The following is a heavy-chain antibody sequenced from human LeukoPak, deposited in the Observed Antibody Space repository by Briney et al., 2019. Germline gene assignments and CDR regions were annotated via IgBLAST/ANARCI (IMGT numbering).Heavy chain of an antibody. D-gene: IGHD1-26*01. CDR2: INWNGGST. J-gene: IGHJ6*03. CDR1: GFTFDDYG. Sequence: PGRSLRLSCAASGFTFDDYGMSWVRQAPGKGLEWVSGINWNGGSTGYADSVKGRFTISRDNAKNSVYLEMNSLRAEDTAVYYCARDPYSGGYGSYYYHYMDVWGKGTTVTISS. V-gene: IGHV3-20*04. CDR3: ARDPYSGGYGSYYYHYMDV.